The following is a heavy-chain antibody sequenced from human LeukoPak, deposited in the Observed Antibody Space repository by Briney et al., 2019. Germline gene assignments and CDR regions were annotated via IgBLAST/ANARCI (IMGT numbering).Heavy chain of an antibody. J-gene: IGHJ4*02. CDR2: IIPIFGTA. CDR1: GGTFSSYA. Sequence: SVKVSCKASGGTFSSYAISWVRQAPGQGLDWMGRIIPIFGTANYAQKFQGRVTITTDESTSTAYMELSSLRSEDTAVYYCAREVTTFVGFDYWGQGTLVTVSS. D-gene: IGHD3-16*01. CDR3: AREVTTFVGFDY. V-gene: IGHV1-69*05.